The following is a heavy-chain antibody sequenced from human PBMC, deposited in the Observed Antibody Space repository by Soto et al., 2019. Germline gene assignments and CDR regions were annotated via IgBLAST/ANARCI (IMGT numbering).Heavy chain of an antibody. CDR2: IYYSGST. Sequence: TVSGGSVSSGSYYWSWIRQPPGKGLEWIGYIYYSGSTNYNPSLKSRVTISVDTSKNQFSLKLSSVTAADTAVYYCARDLNSGYDWVYWGQGTLVTVSS. J-gene: IGHJ1*01. V-gene: IGHV4-61*01. CDR1: GGSVSSGSYY. D-gene: IGHD5-12*01. CDR3: ARDLNSGYDWVY.